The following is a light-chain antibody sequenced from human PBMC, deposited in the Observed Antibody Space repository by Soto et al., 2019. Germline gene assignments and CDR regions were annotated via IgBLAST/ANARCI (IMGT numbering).Light chain of an antibody. CDR2: DVS. CDR1: SSDVGGYNY. CDR3: SSYTSRSTLYV. V-gene: IGLV2-14*01. J-gene: IGLJ1*01. Sequence: QSALTQPASVSGSPGQSITISCTGTSSDVGGYNYVYWYQQHPGKAPKLMIYDVSNRPSGVSNRFSGSKSGNTASLTISGLQAEDEADYYCSSYTSRSTLYVFGTGTKLTVL.